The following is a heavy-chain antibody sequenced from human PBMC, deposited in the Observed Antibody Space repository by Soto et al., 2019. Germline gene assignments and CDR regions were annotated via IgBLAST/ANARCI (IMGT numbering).Heavy chain of an antibody. Sequence: SXKVSFKASGYTXTSYGIGLVRQAPGQGLDWIGWISAYNCNTKYAQDLKGMFTMTTDTSTSTAYMELRSLRSDDTAVYYCARFTGGSYNTYYFYYGMDVWGQGTTVTVSS. CDR2: ISAYNCNT. D-gene: IGHD2-15*01. CDR1: GYTXTSYG. V-gene: IGHV1-18*04. CDR3: ARFTGGSYNTYYFYYGMDV. J-gene: IGHJ6*02.